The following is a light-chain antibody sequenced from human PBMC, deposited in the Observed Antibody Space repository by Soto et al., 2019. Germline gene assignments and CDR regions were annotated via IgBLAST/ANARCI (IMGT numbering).Light chain of an antibody. V-gene: IGKV3-20*01. J-gene: IGKJ1*01. CDR3: QQYGSSPQT. CDR2: GAS. CDR1: QSASSSY. Sequence: EMVLTQSPGTLSLSPGERATLSCRASQSASSSYLAWYQQKPGQAPRLLIYGASSRATGIPDRFSGSGSGTDFTLTISRLEPEDFAVYYCQQYGSSPQTFGQGTKVEIK.